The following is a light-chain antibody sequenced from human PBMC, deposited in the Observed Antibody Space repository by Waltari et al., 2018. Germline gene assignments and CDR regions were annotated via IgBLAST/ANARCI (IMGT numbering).Light chain of an antibody. CDR3: QQYYSTLSWT. V-gene: IGKV4-1*01. CDR1: QSVIYSSNKKNY. CDR2: WAS. Sequence: DIVMTQSPDSLAVSLGERATINCKSSQSVIYSSNKKNYLAWYQQKPGQSPKLLIYWASTRESGVPDRFSGSGSETDFTLTISNLQAEDVAVYYCQQYYSTLSWTFGQGTKVEIK. J-gene: IGKJ1*01.